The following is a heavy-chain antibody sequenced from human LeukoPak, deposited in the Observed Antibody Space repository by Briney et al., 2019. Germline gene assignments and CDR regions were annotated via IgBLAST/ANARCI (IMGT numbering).Heavy chain of an antibody. Sequence: GGSLRLSCAASGFTFSSYWMSWVRQAPGKGLEWVANIKQDGSEKYYVDSVKGRFTISRDNAKNSLYLQMNSLRAEDTAVYYCARVGRGSRWPYCHWGQGTLVTVSS. CDR3: ARVGRGSRWPYCH. V-gene: IGHV3-7*01. CDR1: GFTFSSYW. J-gene: IGHJ4*02. CDR2: IKQDGSEK. D-gene: IGHD6-19*01.